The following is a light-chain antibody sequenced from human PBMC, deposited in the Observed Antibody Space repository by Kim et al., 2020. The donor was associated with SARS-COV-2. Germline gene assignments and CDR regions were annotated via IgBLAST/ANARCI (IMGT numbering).Light chain of an antibody. V-gene: IGKV3-15*01. CDR3: QQYNNWPPDT. Sequence: EIVMTQSPATLSVSPGERATLSCRASQSVSSNLAWYQQKPGQAPRLLIYGASTRATGIPARFSGSGSGTEFTLTISSLQSEDCAVYYCQQYNNWPPDTFGQGARLESK. CDR2: GAS. J-gene: IGKJ5*01. CDR1: QSVSSN.